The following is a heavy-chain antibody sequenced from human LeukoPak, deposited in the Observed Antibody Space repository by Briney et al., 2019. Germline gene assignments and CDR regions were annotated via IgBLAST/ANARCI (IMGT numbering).Heavy chain of an antibody. D-gene: IGHD2-2*01. CDR3: ARLVWWPAAMDGWYFDL. CDR2: IYYSGST. Sequence: SDTLSLTCTVSGGSISSGGYYWSWIRQHPGKGLEWIGYIYYSGSTYYNPSLKSRVTISVDTSKNQFSLKLSSVTAADTAVYYCARLVWWPAAMDGWYFDLWGRGTLVTVSS. J-gene: IGHJ2*01. V-gene: IGHV4-31*03. CDR1: GGSISSGGYY.